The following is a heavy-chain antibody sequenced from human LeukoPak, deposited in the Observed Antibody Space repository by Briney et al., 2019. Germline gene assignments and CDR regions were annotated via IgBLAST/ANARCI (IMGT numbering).Heavy chain of an antibody. J-gene: IGHJ5*02. V-gene: IGHV4-39*01. CDR3: ASHTRVYAIGFDP. Sequence: PSETLSLTCTVSGGSISSSSYYWGWIRQPPGKGLEWIGSIYYNGSTNYNPSLKSRVTISVDTSKNQFSLKLSSVTAADTAVYYCASHTRVYAIGFDPWGQGTLVTVSS. CDR1: GGSISSSSYY. CDR2: IYYNGST. D-gene: IGHD2-8*01.